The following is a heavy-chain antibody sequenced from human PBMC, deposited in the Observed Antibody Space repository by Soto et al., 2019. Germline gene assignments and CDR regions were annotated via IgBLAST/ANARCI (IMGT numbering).Heavy chain of an antibody. CDR2: VYYSGTT. CDR1: PGSLSSSSYY. CDR3: ARHNADYTDYYSYYGVDV. V-gene: IGHV4-39*01. J-gene: IGHJ6*01. D-gene: IGHD4-17*01. Sequence: SVTGIRPPGSLSSSSYYLGSIRQPPGTGLEWIGTVYYSGTTYYNPSLKSRVTISVDTFENQFSLKLSSVTAADTAVYYCARHNADYTDYYSYYGVDVWGQGTPVTVSS.